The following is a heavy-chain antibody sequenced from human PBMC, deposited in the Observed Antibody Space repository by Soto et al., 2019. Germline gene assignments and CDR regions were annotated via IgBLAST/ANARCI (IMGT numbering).Heavy chain of an antibody. Sequence: PGESLKISCKGSGYSFTNYWIGWVRQMPGKGLEWMGIIYPGDSGTRYSPSFQGQVTISADKSISTAYLQWSSLKASDIAMYYCASIRYCSGGSCRSRSAFDIWGQGTMVTVS. CDR1: GYSFTNYW. V-gene: IGHV5-51*01. CDR2: IYPGDSGT. CDR3: ASIRYCSGGSCRSRSAFDI. D-gene: IGHD2-15*01. J-gene: IGHJ3*02.